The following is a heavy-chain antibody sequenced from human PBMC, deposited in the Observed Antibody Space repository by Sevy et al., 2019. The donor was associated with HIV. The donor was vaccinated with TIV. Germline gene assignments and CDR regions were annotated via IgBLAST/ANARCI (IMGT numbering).Heavy chain of an antibody. CDR3: AREGAAAPYFDY. CDR1: GFTFSDYF. Sequence: GGSLRLSCAASGFTFSDYFMSWIRQAPGKGPEWVSYISSSSSYTNYADSVKGRFTISRDNAKNSLYLQMNSLRAEDTAVYYCAREGAAAPYFDYWGQGTLVTVSS. J-gene: IGHJ4*02. CDR2: ISSSSSYT. D-gene: IGHD6-13*01. V-gene: IGHV3-11*06.